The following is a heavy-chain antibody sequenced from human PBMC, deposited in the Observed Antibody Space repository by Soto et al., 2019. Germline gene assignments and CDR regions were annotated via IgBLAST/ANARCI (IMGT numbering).Heavy chain of an antibody. D-gene: IGHD2-2*01. CDR3: ARSQGSSTSLEIYYYYYYGMDV. CDR1: GGTFSSYA. Sequence: VQMMQSGAEVKKPGSSVKVSCKASGGTFSSYAISWVQQAPGQGLEWMGGIIPISGTANYAQKFQGRVTITADESTSTAYMELSSLRSEDTALYYCARSQGSSTSLEIYYYYYYGMDVWGQGTTVTVSS. CDR2: IIPISGTA. V-gene: IGHV1-69*01. J-gene: IGHJ6*02.